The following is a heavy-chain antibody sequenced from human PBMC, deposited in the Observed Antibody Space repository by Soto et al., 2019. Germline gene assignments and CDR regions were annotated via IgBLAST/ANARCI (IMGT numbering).Heavy chain of an antibody. CDR3: ARDYSTFDY. Sequence: PGGSLGLSCAASGFTFSSYWMSWVRQAPGKGLEWVANIKQDGSEKYYVESVKGRFTITRDNAKNSLYLQMNSLRAEDTAVYYCARDYSTFDYWGQGTLVTVSS. J-gene: IGHJ4*02. CDR1: GFTFSSYW. V-gene: IGHV3-7*01. CDR2: IKQDGSEK. D-gene: IGHD4-4*01.